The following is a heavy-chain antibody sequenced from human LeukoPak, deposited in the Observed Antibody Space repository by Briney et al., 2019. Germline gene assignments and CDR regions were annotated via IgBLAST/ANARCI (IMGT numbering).Heavy chain of an antibody. CDR3: ARLQFLEWLLRYWFDP. D-gene: IGHD3-3*01. CDR1: GFTFSSYW. J-gene: IGHJ5*02. CDR2: IKQDGSEK. Sequence: GGSLRLSCAASGFTFSSYWMSWVRQAPGKGLEWVANIKQDGSEKYYVDSVKGRFTISRDNAKNSLYLQMNSLRAEDTAVYYCARLQFLEWLLRYWFDPWGQGTLVTVSS. V-gene: IGHV3-7*01.